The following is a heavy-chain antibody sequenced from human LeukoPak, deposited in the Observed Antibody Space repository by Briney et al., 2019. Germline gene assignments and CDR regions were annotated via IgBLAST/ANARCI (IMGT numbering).Heavy chain of an antibody. CDR3: ARRYYYGSGSYLYYFDN. CDR1: GFSLSHARMG. CDR2: IYWNDVK. D-gene: IGHD3-10*01. Sequence: SGPVLVKPTETLTLTCTVSGFSLSHARMGVSWVRQPPGKALEWLAVIYWNDVKRYSPSLKSRLTITKDTSKNQVVLTMTNMDPVDTATYYCARRYYYGSGSYLYYFDNWGQGSLVTVSS. V-gene: IGHV2-5*01. J-gene: IGHJ4*02.